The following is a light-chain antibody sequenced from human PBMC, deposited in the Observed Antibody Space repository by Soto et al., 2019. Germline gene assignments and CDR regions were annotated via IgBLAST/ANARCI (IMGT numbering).Light chain of an antibody. CDR2: EVS. Sequence: QSVLTQPASVSGSPGQSITIPCTGTSSDVGSYNLVSWYQQHPGKAPKLMIYEVSKRPSGVSNRFSSSKSGNTASLTISGPQAEDEADYYCCSYASSSTYVFGTGTKVTVL. CDR1: SSDVGSYNL. V-gene: IGLV2-23*02. CDR3: CSYASSSTYV. J-gene: IGLJ1*01.